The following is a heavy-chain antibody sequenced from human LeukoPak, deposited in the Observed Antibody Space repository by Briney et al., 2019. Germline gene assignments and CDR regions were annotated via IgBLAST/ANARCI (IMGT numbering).Heavy chain of an antibody. J-gene: IGHJ4*02. D-gene: IGHD3-3*01. CDR2: IYHSGST. Sequence: PSQTLSLTCTVSGGSISSGGYYWSWIRQPPGKGLEWIGYIYHSGSTYYNPSLKSRVTISVDRSKNQFSLKLSSVTAADTAVYYCAREAADYDSTFPVGKGGYWGQGTLVTVSS. V-gene: IGHV4-30-2*01. CDR1: GGSISSGGYY. CDR3: AREAADYDSTFPVGKGGY.